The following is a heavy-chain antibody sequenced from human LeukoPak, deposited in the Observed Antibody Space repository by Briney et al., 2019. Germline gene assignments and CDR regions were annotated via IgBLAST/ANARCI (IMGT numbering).Heavy chain of an antibody. J-gene: IGHJ4*02. D-gene: IGHD5-18*01. CDR2: ISYSGTT. V-gene: IGHV4-34*01. CDR3: ARQRWIQLWSYYFDY. CDR1: GGSFSGYY. Sequence: SETLSLTCAVYGGSFSGYYWSWIRQPPGKGLEWIGSISYSGTTYYNPSLKSRVTISVDTAKNQFSLKLSSVTAADTAVYYCARQRWIQLWSYYFDYWGQGTLVTVSS.